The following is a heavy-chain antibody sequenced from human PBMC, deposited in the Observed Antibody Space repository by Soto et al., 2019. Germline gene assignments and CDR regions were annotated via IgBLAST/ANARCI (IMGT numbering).Heavy chain of an antibody. CDR3: ARDPGYCTNGVCPIFDF. D-gene: IGHD2-8*01. J-gene: IGHJ4*02. Sequence: SETLSLTCTVSGDSVTNYFWSWMRQPPGKGLEWIGHIYHGGRTNYSPSLRSRVTMSLDSSKNQFSLNLSSVTAADTAVYFCARDPGYCTNGVCPIFDFWGQGLLVTVSS. V-gene: IGHV4-59*02. CDR2: IYHGGRT. CDR1: GDSVTNYF.